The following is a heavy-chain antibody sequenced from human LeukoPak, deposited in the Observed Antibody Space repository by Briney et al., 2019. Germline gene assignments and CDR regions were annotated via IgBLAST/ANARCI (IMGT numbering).Heavy chain of an antibody. D-gene: IGHD5-12*01. CDR3: ARGRRVDVDIVATIPHYYYYMDV. J-gene: IGHJ6*03. V-gene: IGHV1-18*01. CDR2: ISAYNGNT. Sequence: ASVKVSCKASGYTFTSYGISWVRQAPGQGLEWMGWISAYNGNTNYAQKLQGRVTMTTDTSTSTAYMELRSLRSEDTAVYYCARGRRVDVDIVATIPHYYYYMDVWGKGTTVTISS. CDR1: GYTFTSYG.